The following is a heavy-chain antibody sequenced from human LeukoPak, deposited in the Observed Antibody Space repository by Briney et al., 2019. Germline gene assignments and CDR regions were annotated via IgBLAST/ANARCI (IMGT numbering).Heavy chain of an antibody. D-gene: IGHD3-10*01. CDR3: ARDLSGSGSLSDY. J-gene: IGHJ4*02. V-gene: IGHV4-59*01. Sequence: PSETLSLTCTFSGTSISSSYWSWIRQPPGRGLEWIAYIYYSGSTNYNPSLKSRVTISVDTSKNQFSLKLSSVTAADTAVYYCARDLSGSGSLSDYWGQGTLVTVSS. CDR2: IYYSGST. CDR1: GTSISSSY.